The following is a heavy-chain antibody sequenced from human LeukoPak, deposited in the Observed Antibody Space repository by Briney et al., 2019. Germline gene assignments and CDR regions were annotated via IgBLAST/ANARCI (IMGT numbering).Heavy chain of an antibody. Sequence: GGSLRLSCAASGFTFNDYYLSWIRQAPGKGLEWLSYINIGGTNTHYADSVKGRFTISRDNAKKSLYLEMNDLRAEDTAVYYCATDGAGFDTWGQGVLVTVSS. CDR2: INIGGTNT. V-gene: IGHV3-11*01. CDR3: ATDGAGFDT. CDR1: GFTFNDYY. J-gene: IGHJ5*02.